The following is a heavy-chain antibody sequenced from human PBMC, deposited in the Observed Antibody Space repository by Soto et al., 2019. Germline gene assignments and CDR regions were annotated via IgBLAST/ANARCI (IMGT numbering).Heavy chain of an antibody. V-gene: IGHV1-18*01. J-gene: IGHJ6*02. CDR3: ARKESDTIYGVVTTYYYYGMDV. D-gene: IGHD3-3*01. CDR1: GYTFTSYG. CDR2: ISAYNGNT. Sequence: QVQLVQSGAEVKKPGASVNVSCKASGYTFTSYGISWVRQAPGQGLEWMGWISAYNGNTNYAQKLQGRVTMTTDTSTSTAYMELRSLRSDDTAVYYCARKESDTIYGVVTTYYYYGMDVWGQGTTVTVSS.